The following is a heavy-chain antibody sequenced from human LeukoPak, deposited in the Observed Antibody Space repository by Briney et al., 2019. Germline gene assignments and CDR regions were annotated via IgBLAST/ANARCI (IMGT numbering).Heavy chain of an antibody. CDR1: GFTVSSNY. V-gene: IGHV3-23*01. J-gene: IGHJ4*02. CDR3: AKVELLWFGEFKYFDS. D-gene: IGHD3-10*01. CDR2: ISGSGGGT. Sequence: PGGSLRLSCAASGFTVSSNYMSWVRQAPRKGLEWVSAISGSGGGTYYADSVKGRFTVSRDNSKNTLYLQMNSLRVEDTAVYFCAKVELLWFGEFKYFDSWGQGTLVTVSS.